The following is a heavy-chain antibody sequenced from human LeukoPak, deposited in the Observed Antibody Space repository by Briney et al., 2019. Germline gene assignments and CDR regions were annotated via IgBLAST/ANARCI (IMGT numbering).Heavy chain of an antibody. Sequence: AGGSLRLSCAASGLTFSSYAMSWVRQAPGKGLEWVSAISGSGGSTYYADSVKGRFTISRDNSKNTLYLQMNSLRAEDTAVYYCAKHVLGYYYYGMDVWGQGTTVTVSS. CDR2: ISGSGGST. D-gene: IGHD2-15*01. V-gene: IGHV3-23*01. J-gene: IGHJ6*02. CDR1: GLTFSSYA. CDR3: AKHVLGYYYYGMDV.